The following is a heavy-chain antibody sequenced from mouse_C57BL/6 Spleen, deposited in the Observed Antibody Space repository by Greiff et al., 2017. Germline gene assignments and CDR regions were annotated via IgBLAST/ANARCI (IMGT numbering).Heavy chain of an antibody. D-gene: IGHD4-1*01. Sequence: DVMLVESGGGLVQPGGSMKFSCVASGFNFSNYWMNWVRQSPEKGLEWVAQIRLKSDNYATNYAESVNGRFTISRDDSKSSVLLQNNNLRAEDTGIYSCTEPSLDWDVEYWGQGATLTFSS. CDR1: GFNFSNYW. J-gene: IGHJ2*01. V-gene: IGHV6-3*01. CDR2: IRLKSDNYAT. CDR3: TEPSLDWDVEY.